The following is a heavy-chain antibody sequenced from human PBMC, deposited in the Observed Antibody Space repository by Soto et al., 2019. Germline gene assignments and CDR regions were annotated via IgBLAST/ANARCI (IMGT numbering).Heavy chain of an antibody. J-gene: IGHJ4*02. CDR3: AKRPASLVCFDY. V-gene: IGHV3-23*01. D-gene: IGHD2-2*01. CDR2: ISGGGGRI. Sequence: GGSLRLSCAASGFTFSNYDMSGVRQAPGKGLEWVSTISGGGGRIYYADSVKGRFTISRDNSKNTLYMQMNSLRAEDTAVYSCAKRPASLVCFDYWGQGTLVTVSS. CDR1: GFTFSNYD.